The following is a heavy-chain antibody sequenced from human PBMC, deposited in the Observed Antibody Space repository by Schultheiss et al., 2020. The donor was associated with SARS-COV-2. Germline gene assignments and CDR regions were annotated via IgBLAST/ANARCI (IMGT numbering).Heavy chain of an antibody. J-gene: IGHJ5*02. CDR2: IIPIFGTA. D-gene: IGHD2/OR15-2a*01. CDR1: GYTFTSYG. CDR3: ATVLGIPYNWFDP. V-gene: IGHV1-69*13. Sequence: SVKVSCKASGYTFTSYGISWVRQAPGQGLEWMGWIIPIFGTANYAQKFQGRVTITADESTSTAYMELSSLRSEDTAVYYCATVLGIPYNWFDPWGQGTRVTVSS.